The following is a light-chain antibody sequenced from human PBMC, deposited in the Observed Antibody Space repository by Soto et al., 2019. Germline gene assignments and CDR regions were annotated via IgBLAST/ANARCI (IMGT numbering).Light chain of an antibody. CDR3: QQYINWPPLT. CDR1: QSVSSS. J-gene: IGKJ4*01. CDR2: GAS. Sequence: EIVLTQSPGTLSLSPGEGATLSCRASQSVSSSLAWYQQKPGQAPRLLIYGASTRATDIPARFSGSGSGTDFTLTISSLQSEDFAVYYCQQYINWPPLTFGGGTKVDIK. V-gene: IGKV3-15*01.